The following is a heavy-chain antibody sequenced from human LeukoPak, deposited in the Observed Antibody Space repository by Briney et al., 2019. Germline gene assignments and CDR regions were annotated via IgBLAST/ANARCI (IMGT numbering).Heavy chain of an antibody. J-gene: IGHJ3*02. V-gene: IGHV3-64D*09. D-gene: IGHD3-10*01. CDR1: GFTFSSYA. CDR2: ISSNGGST. CDR3: VKGLSYNYGSGIDAFDI. Sequence: HPGRSLRLSCAASGFTFSSYAMHWVRQAPGKGLEYVSAISSNGGSTYYADSVKGRFTISRDNSKNTLYLRMSSLRAEDTAVYYCVKGLSYNYGSGIDAFDIWGQGTMVTVSS.